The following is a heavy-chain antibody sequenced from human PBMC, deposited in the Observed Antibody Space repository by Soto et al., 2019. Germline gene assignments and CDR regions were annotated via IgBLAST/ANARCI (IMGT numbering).Heavy chain of an antibody. CDR2: ISSSSSYI. CDR1: GFTFSSYS. V-gene: IGHV3-21*01. J-gene: IGHJ6*02. Sequence: EVQLVESGGGLVKPGGSLRLSCAASGFTFSSYSMNWVRQAPGKGLEWVSSISSSSSYIYYADSVKGRFTISRDNAKNSLYLQMNSLRAEDTAVYYCARDVYSGSYYYYYYGMDVWGQGTTVTVSS. CDR3: ARDVYSGSYYYYYYGMDV. D-gene: IGHD1-26*01.